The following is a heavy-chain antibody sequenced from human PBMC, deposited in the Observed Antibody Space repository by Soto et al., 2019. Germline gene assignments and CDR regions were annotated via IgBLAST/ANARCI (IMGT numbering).Heavy chain of an antibody. CDR3: TQRYCSSSTSCYRWFGP. CDR1: GSIFGDYA. D-gene: IGHD2-2*01. V-gene: IGHV3-49*03. Sequence: PGGSLRLSCTASGSIFGDYAITWFRQAPGEGLEWIGFIRSKAYGGTTEYAASVKGRFTISRDDSKNIAYLEMNSLKIEDTAVYLCTQRYCSSSTSCYRWFGPWGQGTLVTVSS. J-gene: IGHJ5*02. CDR2: IRSKAYGGTT.